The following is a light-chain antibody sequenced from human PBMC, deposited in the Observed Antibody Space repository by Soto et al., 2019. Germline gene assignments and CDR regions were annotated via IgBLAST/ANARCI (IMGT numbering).Light chain of an antibody. CDR3: SSYTSISTLGV. Sequence: QSVLTQPASVSGSPGQSITISCTGTSSDIGGYNFVSWYQQHPGKAPKLIIYDVANRPSGVSNRFSGSKSGNTASLTISGLQAEDEADYYCSSYTSISTLGVFGGGTQLT. V-gene: IGLV2-14*03. CDR2: DVA. J-gene: IGLJ3*02. CDR1: SSDIGGYNF.